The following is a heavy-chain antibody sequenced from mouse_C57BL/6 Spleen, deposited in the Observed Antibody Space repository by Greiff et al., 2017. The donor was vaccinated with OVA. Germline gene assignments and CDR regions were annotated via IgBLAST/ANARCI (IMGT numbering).Heavy chain of an antibody. CDR2: FYPGSGSI. CDR1: GYTFTEYT. CDR3: ARHEAYYGSSWVNAMDY. D-gene: IGHD1-1*01. J-gene: IGHJ4*01. Sequence: QVQLKESGAELVKPGASVKLSCKASGYTFTEYTIHWVKQRSGQGLEWIGWFYPGSGSIKYNEKFKDKATLTADKSSSTVYMELSRLTSEDPAVYFCARHEAYYGSSWVNAMDYWGQGTSVTVSS. V-gene: IGHV1-62-2*01.